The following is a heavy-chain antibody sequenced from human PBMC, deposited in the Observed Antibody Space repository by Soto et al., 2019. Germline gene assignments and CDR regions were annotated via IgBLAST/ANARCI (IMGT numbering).Heavy chain of an antibody. CDR1: GGSFSGYY. CDR3: ARVLSTHIAVGGMGYFDS. V-gene: IGHV4-34*01. Sequence: SETLSLTCAVYGGSFSGYYWSWVRQPQGKGLEWIGEISHSGSTNYNPSLKRRVTRSVDTAKNQFSLKRSSVTAADTAVYYCARVLSTHIAVGGMGYFDSWGQGTRVTVSS. CDR2: ISHSGST. J-gene: IGHJ4*02. D-gene: IGHD6-19*01.